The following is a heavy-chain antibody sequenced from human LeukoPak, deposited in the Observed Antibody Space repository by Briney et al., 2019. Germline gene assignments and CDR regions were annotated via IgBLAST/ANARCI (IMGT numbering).Heavy chain of an antibody. CDR1: GGSISSGDYY. D-gene: IGHD2-21*01. J-gene: IGHJ4*02. V-gene: IGHV4-30-4*01. CDR3: ARNPGLWWGDFDY. CDR2: IYYSGST. Sequence: SETLSLTCTVSGGSISSGDYYWSWIRQPPGKGLEWIGYIYYSGSTYYNPSLKSRVTIPVDTSKNQFSLKLSSVTAADTAVYYCARNPGLWWGDFDYWGQGTLVTVSS.